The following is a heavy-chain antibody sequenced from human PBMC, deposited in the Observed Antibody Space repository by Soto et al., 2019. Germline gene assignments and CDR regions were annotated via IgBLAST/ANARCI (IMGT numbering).Heavy chain of an antibody. Sequence: PSGTLSLTSAVFVGGFRGHSWTWIRPAPGKGLEWIGDINHSGRVNYSPSLKSRVTISLDTSKNQFSLTLSAVPAADTAMYYCSTRAYDTNGYYRFDPWGQGTLVTVSS. CDR1: VGGFRGHS. V-gene: IGHV4-34*01. CDR2: INHSGRV. CDR3: STRAYDTNGYYRFDP. J-gene: IGHJ5*01. D-gene: IGHD3-22*01.